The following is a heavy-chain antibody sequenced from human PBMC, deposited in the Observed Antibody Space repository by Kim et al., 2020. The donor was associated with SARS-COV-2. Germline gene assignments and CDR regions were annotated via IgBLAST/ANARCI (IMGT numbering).Heavy chain of an antibody. D-gene: IGHD2-2*01. Sequence: SETLSLTCTVSGGSISSSSYYWGWIRQPPGKGLEWIGSIYYSGSTYYNPSLKSRVTISVDTSKNQFSLKLSSVTAADTAVYYCARQRARYCSSTSCYFHGNWFDPWGQGTLVTVSS. CDR2: IYYSGST. J-gene: IGHJ5*02. CDR3: ARQRARYCSSTSCYFHGNWFDP. CDR1: GGSISSSSYY. V-gene: IGHV4-39*01.